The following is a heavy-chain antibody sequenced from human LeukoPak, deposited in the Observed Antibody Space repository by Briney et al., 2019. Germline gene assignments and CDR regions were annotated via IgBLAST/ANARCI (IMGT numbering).Heavy chain of an antibody. J-gene: IGHJ3*02. V-gene: IGHV4-61*02. D-gene: IGHD2-15*01. CDR1: GSSISSGSYY. CDR3: ARLTVVVVAATPGAFDI. Sequence: PSQTLSLTCTVSGSSISSGSYYWSWIRQPAGKGLEWIGRIYTSGSTNYNPSLKSRVTIPVDTSKNQFSLKLSSVTAADTAVYYCARLTVVVVAATPGAFDIWGQGTMVTVSS. CDR2: IYTSGST.